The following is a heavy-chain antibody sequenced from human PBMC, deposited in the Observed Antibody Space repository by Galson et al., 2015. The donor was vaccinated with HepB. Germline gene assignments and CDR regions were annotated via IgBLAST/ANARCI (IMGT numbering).Heavy chain of an antibody. Sequence: ETLSLTCAVYGGSFSGYYWSWIRQPPGKGLEWIGEINHSGSTNYNPSLKSRVTISVDTSKNQFSLKLSSVTAADTAVYYCARLEPYSSSWYLDYWGQGTLVTVSS. CDR2: INHSGST. CDR1: GGSFSGYY. J-gene: IGHJ4*02. D-gene: IGHD6-13*01. V-gene: IGHV4-34*01. CDR3: ARLEPYSSSWYLDY.